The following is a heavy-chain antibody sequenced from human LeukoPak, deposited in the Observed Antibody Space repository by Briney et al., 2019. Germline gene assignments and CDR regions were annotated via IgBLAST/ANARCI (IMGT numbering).Heavy chain of an antibody. V-gene: IGHV4-59*01. CDR3: ARAGYCSSTSCQWVPLV. J-gene: IGHJ6*02. D-gene: IGHD2-2*03. CDR2: IYYSGST. CDR1: GGSIKNYY. Sequence: PSETLSLTCTVSGGSIKNYYWIWIRQSPGKGLEWIGYIYYSGSTNYNPSLKSRVTTSVGTSKNQFSLKLNSVTAADTAVYYCARAGYCSSTSCQWVPLVWGQGTTVTVSS.